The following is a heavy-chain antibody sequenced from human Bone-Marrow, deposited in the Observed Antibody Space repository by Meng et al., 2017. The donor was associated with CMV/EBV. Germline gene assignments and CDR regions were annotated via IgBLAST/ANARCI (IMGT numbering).Heavy chain of an antibody. J-gene: IGHJ4*02. CDR1: GYTFIYYD. V-gene: IGHV1-18*01. CDR3: ARDEYSSGWPGDY. Sequence: ASVKVSCKASGYTFIYYDIFWVRQAPGQGLEWMGWISGYSGNTNSAPEFQGRVTMTTDTSTSTAYMEVRSLRFDDTAVYYCARDEYSSGWPGDYWGQGTLVTVSS. CDR2: ISGYSGNT. D-gene: IGHD6-19*01.